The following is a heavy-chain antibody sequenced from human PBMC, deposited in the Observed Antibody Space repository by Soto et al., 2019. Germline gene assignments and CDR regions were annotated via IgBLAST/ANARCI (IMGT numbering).Heavy chain of an antibody. J-gene: IGHJ6*02. CDR2: INNAGNT. CDR3: VRDNYYYGMDV. V-gene: IGHV3-66*01. CDR1: GFDASVNY. Sequence: EVQLVESGGTLVQPGGSLRLSCAASGFDASVNYMTWVRQAPGKGLEWVSAINNAGNTFFADSVKGRFTISRDDSKNTLYLQMNSLRVEDTAMYYCVRDNYYYGMDVWGQGTAVTVSS.